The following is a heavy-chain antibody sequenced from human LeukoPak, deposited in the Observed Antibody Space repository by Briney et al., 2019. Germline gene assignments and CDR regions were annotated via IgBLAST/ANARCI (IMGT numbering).Heavy chain of an antibody. CDR3: ARDREAAAWFD. V-gene: IGHV4-59*12. Sequence: SETLSLTCTVSGGSISSYYWSWIRQPPGKGLEWIGYIYYSGSTNYNPSLKSRVTISVDTSKNQFSLKLSSVTAADTAVYYCARDREAAAWFDWGQGTLVTVSS. J-gene: IGHJ4*02. CDR2: IYYSGST. D-gene: IGHD6-13*01. CDR1: GGSISSYY.